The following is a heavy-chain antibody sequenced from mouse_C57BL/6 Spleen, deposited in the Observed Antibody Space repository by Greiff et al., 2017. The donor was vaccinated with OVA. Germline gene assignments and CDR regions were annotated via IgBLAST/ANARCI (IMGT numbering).Heavy chain of an antibody. V-gene: IGHV5-4*03. D-gene: IGHD2-5*01. CDR1: GFTFSSYA. J-gene: IGHJ3*01. CDR2: ISDGGSYT. Sequence: EVKLMESGGGLVKPGGSLKLSCAASGFTFSSYAMSWVRQTPEKRLEWVATISDGGSYTYYPDNVKGRFTISRDNAKNNLYLQMSHLKSEDTAMYYCARGGYDSNYGFAYWGQGTLVTVSA. CDR3: ARGGYDSNYGFAY.